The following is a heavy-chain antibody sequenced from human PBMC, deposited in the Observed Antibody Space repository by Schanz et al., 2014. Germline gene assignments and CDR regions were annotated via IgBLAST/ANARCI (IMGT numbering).Heavy chain of an antibody. CDR2: INPSGGST. Sequence: QLQLVQSGAEVKKPGASVKVSCKASRYPFTAYSIHWVRQAPGQGLEWMATINPSGGSTSFAQKFQGRVTMTRATSTSTVNMELTSLRSEDTAVYYCARDPYSASYFPSPPLYGLDVWGQGTTVTVSS. V-gene: IGHV1-46*01. CDR1: RYPFTAYS. J-gene: IGHJ6*02. CDR3: ARDPYSASYFPSPPLYGLDV. D-gene: IGHD1-26*01.